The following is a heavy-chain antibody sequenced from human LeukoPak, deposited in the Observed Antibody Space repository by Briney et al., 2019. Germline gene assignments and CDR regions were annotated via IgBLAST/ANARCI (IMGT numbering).Heavy chain of an antibody. Sequence: SETLSLTCAVYGGSFSGYCWSWIRQPPGKGLEWIGEINHSGSTNYNPSLKSRVTISVDTSKNQFSLKLRSVTAADRAVYYCARGRTGYQLLPTKKDYSYYYVDVWDKGTTVTVSS. CDR2: INHSGST. CDR3: ARGRTGYQLLPTKKDYSYYYVDV. J-gene: IGHJ6*03. D-gene: IGHD2-2*01. CDR1: GGSFSGYC. V-gene: IGHV4-34*01.